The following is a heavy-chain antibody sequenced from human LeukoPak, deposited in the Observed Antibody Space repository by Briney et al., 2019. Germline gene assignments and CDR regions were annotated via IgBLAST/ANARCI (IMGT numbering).Heavy chain of an antibody. D-gene: IGHD3-9*01. CDR2: ISAYTGNT. J-gene: IGHJ4*02. CDR1: GYTFTSYG. V-gene: IGHV1-18*01. CDR3: ARYLTRGYDILTGFDYFDY. Sequence: ASVKVSCKASGYTFTSYGISWVRQAPGQGLEWMGWISAYTGNTNYAHKFQGRVTMTTDTSTRTVYMELRSLRSDDTAVYYCARYLTRGYDILTGFDYFDYWSQGTLVTVSS.